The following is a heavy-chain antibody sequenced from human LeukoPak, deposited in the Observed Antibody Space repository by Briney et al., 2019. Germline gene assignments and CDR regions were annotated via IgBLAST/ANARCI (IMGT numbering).Heavy chain of an antibody. CDR2: IIPIFGTA. J-gene: IGHJ4*02. V-gene: IGHV1-69*13. CDR3: ARDRLVGASTCFAY. D-gene: IGHD1-26*01. Sequence: SVKVSCKASGGTFSSYAISWVRQAPGQGLEWMGGIIPIFGTANYAQKFQGRVTITADESTSTAYMELSSLRSEDTAVYYCARDRLVGASTCFAYWGQGTLVTVSS. CDR1: GGTFSSYA.